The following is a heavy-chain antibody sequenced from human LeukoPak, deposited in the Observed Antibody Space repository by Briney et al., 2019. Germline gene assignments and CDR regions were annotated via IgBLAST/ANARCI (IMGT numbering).Heavy chain of an antibody. J-gene: IGHJ5*02. CDR3: AKGGTYSWFDP. V-gene: IGHV3-7*03. D-gene: IGHD1-26*01. CDR1: GFTFSSYW. Sequence: GGSLRLSCAASGFTFSSYWMSWVRQAPGKGLEWVANIKQDGSEKYYVDSVKGRFTISRDNAKNSLYLQMNSLRAEDTAVYYCAKGGTYSWFDPWGQGTLVTVSS. CDR2: IKQDGSEK.